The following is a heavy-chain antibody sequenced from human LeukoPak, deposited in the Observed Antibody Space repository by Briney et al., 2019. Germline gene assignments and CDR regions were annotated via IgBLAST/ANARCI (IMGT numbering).Heavy chain of an antibody. CDR3: AKDGSYGGHYYYYYMDV. CDR1: GFTVSSNY. J-gene: IGHJ6*03. Sequence: GSLRLSCAASGFTVSSNYMSWVRQAPGKGLEWVSVIYSGGSTYYADSVKGRFTISRDNSKNTLYLQMNSLRAEDTAVYYCAKDGSYGGHYYYYYMDVWGKGTTVTVSS. CDR2: IYSGGST. V-gene: IGHV3-66*02. D-gene: IGHD4-23*01.